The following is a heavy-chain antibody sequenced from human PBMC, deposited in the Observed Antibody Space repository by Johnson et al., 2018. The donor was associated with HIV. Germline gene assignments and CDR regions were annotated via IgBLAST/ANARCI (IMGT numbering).Heavy chain of an antibody. V-gene: IGHV3-30*18. J-gene: IGHJ3*02. Sequence: QMLLVESGGGVVQPGRSLRLSCAASGFTFSNYGMHWVRQAPGKGLEWVAVISYDGSNKYYADSVKGRFTISRDNSKNTLYLQMNSLRAEDTAVYYCAKRNYGSGGNAFDIWGQGTMVTVSS. CDR2: ISYDGSNK. CDR1: GFTFSNYG. CDR3: AKRNYGSGGNAFDI. D-gene: IGHD3-10*01.